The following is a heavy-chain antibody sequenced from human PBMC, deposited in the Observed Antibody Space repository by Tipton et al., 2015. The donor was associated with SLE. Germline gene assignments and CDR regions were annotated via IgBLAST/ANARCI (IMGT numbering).Heavy chain of an antibody. V-gene: IGHV4-34*01. J-gene: IGHJ4*02. CDR2: INHSA. CDR1: GGSFSGYY. CDR3: ARGPPVVVGDTGYYYFDY. Sequence: TLSLTCAVYGGSFSGYYWTWIRQPPGKGLEWIGEINHSANYNPSLKSRVTISIGTSKNQFSLKVSSVTAADTAVYYCARGPPVVVGDTGYYYFDYWGQGILVSVSP. D-gene: IGHD2-15*01.